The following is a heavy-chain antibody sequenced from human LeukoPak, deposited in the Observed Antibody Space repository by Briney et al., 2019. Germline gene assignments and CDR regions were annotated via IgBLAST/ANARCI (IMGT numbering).Heavy chain of an antibody. CDR2: ISAYNGNT. D-gene: IGHD5-18*01. CDR3: ARGRNSYGNDY. Sequence: ASVKVSCKASGYTFTSYGISWVRQAPGQGLEWMGWISAYNGNTNYAQKFQGRVTMTRNTSISTAYMELSSLRSEDTAVYYCARGRNSYGNDYWGQGTLVTVSS. V-gene: IGHV1-18*01. J-gene: IGHJ4*02. CDR1: GYTFTSYG.